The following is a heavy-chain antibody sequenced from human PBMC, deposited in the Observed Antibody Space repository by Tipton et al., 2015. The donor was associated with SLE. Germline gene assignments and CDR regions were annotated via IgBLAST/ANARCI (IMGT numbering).Heavy chain of an antibody. Sequence: TYYNPSLKSRVTISIDASRNQFSLMVNSVTAADTAVYFRAYERTQTPWYFDSWGQGKMVTVSS. CDR2: T. J-gene: IGHJ4*02. V-gene: IGHV4-39*07. D-gene: IGHD1-14*01. CDR3: AYERTQTPWYFDS.